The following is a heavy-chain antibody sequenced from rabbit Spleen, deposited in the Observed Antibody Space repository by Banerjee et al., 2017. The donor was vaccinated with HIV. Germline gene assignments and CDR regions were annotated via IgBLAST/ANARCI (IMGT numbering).Heavy chain of an antibody. V-gene: IGHV1S7*01. CDR1: GFTLSSYY. CDR3: VRGASSSGYYSL. Sequence: QLKESGGGLVQPGGSLKLSCTASGFTLSSYYMNWVRQAPGKGLEWIGYIDPVFGVTYYATWVNGRFTISSQNAQNTLYLQLNSLTVADTATYFCVRGASSSGYYSLWGPGTLVTVS. D-gene: IGHD1-1*01. CDR2: IDPVFGVT. J-gene: IGHJ6*01.